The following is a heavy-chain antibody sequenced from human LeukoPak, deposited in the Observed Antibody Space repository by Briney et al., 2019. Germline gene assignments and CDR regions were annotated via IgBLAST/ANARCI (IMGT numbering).Heavy chain of an antibody. J-gene: IGHJ5*02. Sequence: SETLSLTCTVPGGSISSYYWSWIRQPPGKGLEWIGYIYYSGSTNYNPSLKSRVTISVDTSKNQFSLKLSSVTAADTAVYYCARARKWFDPWGQGTLVTVSS. CDR2: IYYSGST. V-gene: IGHV4-59*01. CDR1: GGSISSYY. CDR3: ARARKWFDP.